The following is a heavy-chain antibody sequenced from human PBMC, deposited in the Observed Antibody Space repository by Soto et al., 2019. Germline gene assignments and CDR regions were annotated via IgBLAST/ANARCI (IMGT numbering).Heavy chain of an antibody. CDR1: GYTLTSYD. CDR3: ARGLDFWSGSGPLYYYMDV. CDR2: MNPNSGNT. Sequence: GASVKVSCKASGYTLTSYDINWVRQATGQGLEWMGWMNPNSGNTGYAQKFQGRVTMTRNTSISTAYMELSSLRSEDTAVYYCARGLDFWSGSGPLYYYMDVWGKGTTVTVSS. D-gene: IGHD3-3*01. V-gene: IGHV1-8*01. J-gene: IGHJ6*03.